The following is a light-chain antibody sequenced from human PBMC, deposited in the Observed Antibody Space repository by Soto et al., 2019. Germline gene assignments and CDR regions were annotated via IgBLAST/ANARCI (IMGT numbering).Light chain of an antibody. Sequence: QSALTQPASVSGSPGQSITISCTGTSSDVGAYNFVSWYQQFPGKAPKLMIYEVSNRPSGVSDRFSGSKSGNTASLIICGLRAEDDAHYYCSSHTGSATVLFGGGTKLTVL. CDR3: SSHTGSATVL. J-gene: IGLJ2*01. V-gene: IGLV2-14*01. CDR1: SSDVGAYNF. CDR2: EVS.